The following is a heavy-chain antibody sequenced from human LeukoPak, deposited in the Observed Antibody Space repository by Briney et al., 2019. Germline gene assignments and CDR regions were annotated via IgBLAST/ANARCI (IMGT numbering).Heavy chain of an antibody. CDR1: GFTFSSYA. V-gene: IGHV3-30-3*01. D-gene: IGHD4-17*01. Sequence: GRSLRLSCVVSGFTFSSYAMHWVRQAPGKGLEWVAVIPYDGSNKYYADSVKGRFTISRDNAKNSLYLQMNSLRAEDTAVYYCAIYGDANYYYYGMDVWGQGTTVTVSS. CDR2: IPYDGSNK. CDR3: AIYGDANYYYYGMDV. J-gene: IGHJ6*02.